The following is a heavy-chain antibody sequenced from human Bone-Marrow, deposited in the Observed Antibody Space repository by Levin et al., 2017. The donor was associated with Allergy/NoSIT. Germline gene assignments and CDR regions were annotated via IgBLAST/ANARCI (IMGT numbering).Heavy chain of an antibody. D-gene: IGHD3-3*01. CDR1: GGSISSGGYY. CDR2: IYYSGST. CDR3: ARDKSPRFWRGYGGMDV. V-gene: IGHV4-31*03. Sequence: SETLSLTCTVSGGSISSGGYYWSWIRQHPGKGLEWIGYIYYSGSTYYNPSLKSRVTISVDTSKNQFSLKLSSVTAADTAVYYCARDKSPRFWRGYGGMDVWGKGTTVTVSS. J-gene: IGHJ6*03.